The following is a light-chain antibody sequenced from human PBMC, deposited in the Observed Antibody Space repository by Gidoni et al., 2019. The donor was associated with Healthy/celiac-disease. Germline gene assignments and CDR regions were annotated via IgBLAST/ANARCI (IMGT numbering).Light chain of an antibody. CDR1: QSVSSSY. CDR3: QQYGSSPLT. V-gene: IGKV3-20*01. Sequence: EMVLTQPQGTLALSPGERATLSCRASQSVSSSYLAWYQQNPGQAPRLLIYGASSRATGIPDRFRGSGSGTDFTLTISRLEPEDFAVYYCQQYGSSPLTFGGGTKVEIK. CDR2: GAS. J-gene: IGKJ4*01.